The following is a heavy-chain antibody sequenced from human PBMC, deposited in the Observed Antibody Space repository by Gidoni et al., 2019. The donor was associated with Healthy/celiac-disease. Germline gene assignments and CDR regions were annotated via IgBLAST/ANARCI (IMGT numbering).Heavy chain of an antibody. CDR2: IYTSGST. J-gene: IGHJ6*02. CDR3: ARTTGGSYVWGSYRYYYYGMDV. CDR1: GGSISSGSYY. V-gene: IGHV4-61*02. Sequence: QVQLQESGPGLVKPSQTLSLTCTVSGGSISSGSYYWSWIRQPAGKGLEWIGRIYTSGSTNYNPSLKSRVTISVDTSKNQFSLKLSSVTAADTAVYYCARTTGGSYVWGSYRYYYYGMDVWGQGTTVTVSS. D-gene: IGHD3-16*02.